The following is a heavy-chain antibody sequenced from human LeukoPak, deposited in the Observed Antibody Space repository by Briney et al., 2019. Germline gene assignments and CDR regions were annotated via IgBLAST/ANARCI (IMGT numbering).Heavy chain of an antibody. J-gene: IGHJ5*02. D-gene: IGHD3-10*01. CDR1: GWTFSRYA. CDR3: AKGLWSPLDP. CDR2: IIASGRST. Sequence: GALRLSCVGCGWTFSRYAMSWVGQARGKGVDWVSAIIASGRSTYYAASVKGRFTISGDNSKNTLYLQMNRLRAEDTAVYYCAKGLWSPLDPWGQGTLVTVSS. V-gene: IGHV3-23*01.